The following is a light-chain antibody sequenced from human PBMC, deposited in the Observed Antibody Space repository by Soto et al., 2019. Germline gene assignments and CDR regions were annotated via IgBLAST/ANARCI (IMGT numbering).Light chain of an antibody. CDR2: NND. V-gene: IGLV1-44*01. Sequence: QAVVTQPPSASGTPGQRVTISCSGGSSNIGTNSVNWYQQLPGRAPKLLIYNNDLRPSGVPDRFSGSKSGTSASLAISGLQSEDEADYYCAAWDDSLNGFDVFGIGTKVTVL. J-gene: IGLJ1*01. CDR1: SSNIGTNS. CDR3: AAWDDSLNGFDV.